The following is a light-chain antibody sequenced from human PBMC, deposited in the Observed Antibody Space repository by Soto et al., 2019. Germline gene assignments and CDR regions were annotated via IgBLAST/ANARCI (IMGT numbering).Light chain of an antibody. CDR3: SSYTRSSTQV. Sequence: QSVLTQPASVSGSPGQSITISCTGTSSDVGAYNYVSWYQVHPGKAPTLIISEVSNRPSGVSSRFSGSKSTNTASLTISGLRPEDEAEYYCSSYTRSSTQVFGTGTTVTVL. J-gene: IGLJ1*01. CDR1: SSDVGAYNY. V-gene: IGLV2-14*01. CDR2: EVS.